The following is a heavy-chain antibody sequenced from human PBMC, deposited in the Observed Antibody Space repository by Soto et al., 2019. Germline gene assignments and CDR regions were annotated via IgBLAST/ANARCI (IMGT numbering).Heavy chain of an antibody. D-gene: IGHD2-2*01. V-gene: IGHV3-23*01. J-gene: IGHJ5*02. CDR3: AKNGFCSGTNCYAPFYP. CDR2: ISGSGGST. Sequence: PGGSLRLSCAASGFTFSSYAMSWVRQAPGKGLEWVSAISGSGGSTYYADSVKGRFTISRGNSKNTLYLQMNNLRAADTAIYYCAKNGFCSGTNCYAPFYPCGQGTLVPVSS. CDR1: GFTFSSYA.